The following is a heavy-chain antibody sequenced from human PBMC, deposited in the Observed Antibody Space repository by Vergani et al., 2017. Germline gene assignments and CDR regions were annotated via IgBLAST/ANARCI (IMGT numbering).Heavy chain of an antibody. Sequence: QVQLVQSGAEVKKPGSSVKVSCKASGGTFSSYTISWVRQAPGQGLEWMGRIIPILGIANYAQKFQGRVTITADKSTSTAYMELSSLRSEDTAVYYCAASSSWDYNWFDPWGQGTLVTVSS. D-gene: IGHD6-13*01. V-gene: IGHV1-69*02. CDR3: AASSSWDYNWFDP. CDR1: GGTFSSYT. J-gene: IGHJ5*02. CDR2: IIPILGIA.